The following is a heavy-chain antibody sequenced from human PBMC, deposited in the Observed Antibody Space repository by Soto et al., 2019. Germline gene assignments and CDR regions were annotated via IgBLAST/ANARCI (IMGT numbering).Heavy chain of an antibody. CDR3: AXAFGGEYYDRRSWYSAY. V-gene: IGHV5-51*01. D-gene: IGHD3-16*01. CDR1: GYKFIDYW. CDR2: IYPGDFDI. J-gene: IGHJ4*02. Sequence: GESLKISCKGSGYKFIDYWIGWGRQGPGKGLEWMGSIYPGDFDIKYGPSFHGQVTISADKSITTVYLHWSGLKASDTGIYYCAXAFGGEYYDRRSWYSAYWGQGTQVTVSS.